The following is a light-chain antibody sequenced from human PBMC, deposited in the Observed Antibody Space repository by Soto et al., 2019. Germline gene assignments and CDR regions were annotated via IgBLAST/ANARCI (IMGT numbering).Light chain of an antibody. CDR2: DAS. J-gene: IGKJ1*01. CDR1: QSVSSY. V-gene: IGKV3-11*01. Sequence: EIVLTQSPVTLSLSPGERATLSCRASQSVSSYLAWYQQKPGQAPRLLIYDASTRATGIPARFSGSGSGTDFTLTISSLQPEDIAVYYCQQYGSSPWTFGQGTKVEIK. CDR3: QQYGSSPWT.